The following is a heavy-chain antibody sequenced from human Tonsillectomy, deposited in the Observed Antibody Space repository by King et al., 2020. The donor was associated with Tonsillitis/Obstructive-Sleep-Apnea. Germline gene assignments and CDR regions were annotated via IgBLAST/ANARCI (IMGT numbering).Heavy chain of an antibody. CDR1: GGSISTSGYY. D-gene: IGHD3-10*01. J-gene: IGHJ4*02. CDR3: ASQYYGSESYSQPDQ. V-gene: IGHV4-39*01. Sequence: QLQESGPGLGKPSETLSLTCTVSGGSISTSGYYWGWIRQPPGKGLEWIGSMYYSGTTYYNPSLKCRVTISADMSKNQFSLRLSSVTAADTAVYYCASQYYGSESYSQPDQWGQGTLVSVSS. CDR2: MYYSGTT.